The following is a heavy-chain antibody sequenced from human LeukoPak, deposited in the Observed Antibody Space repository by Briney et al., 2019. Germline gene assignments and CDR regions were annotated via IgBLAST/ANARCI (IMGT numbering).Heavy chain of an antibody. CDR3: ARDTRATSAFDI. CDR1: GFTFSSYW. V-gene: IGHV3-30-3*01. J-gene: IGHJ3*02. CDR2: ISYDGSNK. Sequence: GGSLRLSCAASGFTFSSYWMSWVRQAPGKGLEWVAVISYDGSNKYYADSVKGRFTISRDNSKNTLYLQMNSLRAEDTAVYYCARDTRATSAFDIWGQGTMVTVSS. D-gene: IGHD1-26*01.